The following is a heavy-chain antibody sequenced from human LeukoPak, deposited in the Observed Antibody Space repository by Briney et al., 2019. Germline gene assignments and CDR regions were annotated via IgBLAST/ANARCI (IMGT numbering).Heavy chain of an antibody. CDR1: GYTFTGYY. V-gene: IGHV1-2*02. D-gene: IGHD1-1*01. J-gene: IGHJ4*02. CDR2: INPNSGGT. CDR3: ARGVQLERPFDY. Sequence: ASVKVSCKASGYTFTGYYMHWVRQAPGQGLEWMGWINPNSGGTNDAQKFQGRVTMTRDTSISTAYMELSRLRSDDTAVYYCARGVQLERPFDYWGQGTLVTVSS.